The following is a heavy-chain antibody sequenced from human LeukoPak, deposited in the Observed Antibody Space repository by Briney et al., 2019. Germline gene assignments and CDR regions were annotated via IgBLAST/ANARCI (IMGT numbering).Heavy chain of an antibody. Sequence: GGSLRLSCAASGFTFSSYGMHWVRQAPGKGLEWVAFIRYDGSNKYYADSVKGRFTISRDNSKNTLYLQMNSLRAEDTAVYYCARDLGYDFWSGYYWGQGTLVTVSP. CDR2: IRYDGSNK. J-gene: IGHJ4*02. V-gene: IGHV3-30*02. D-gene: IGHD3-3*01. CDR3: ARDLGYDFWSGYY. CDR1: GFTFSSYG.